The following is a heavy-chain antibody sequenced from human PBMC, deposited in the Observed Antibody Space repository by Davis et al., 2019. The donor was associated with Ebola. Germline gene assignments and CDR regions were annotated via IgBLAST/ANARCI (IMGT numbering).Heavy chain of an antibody. Sequence: SETLSLTCTVSGGSISSYYWSWIRQPPGKGLEWIGYIYYSGSTNYNPSLKSRVTISVDTSKNQFSLKLSSVTAADTAVYYCAFSAGGGHLSDYWGQGTLVTVSS. CDR2: IYYSGST. J-gene: IGHJ4*02. CDR3: AFSAGGGHLSDY. V-gene: IGHV4-59*01. CDR1: GGSISSYY. D-gene: IGHD2-8*02.